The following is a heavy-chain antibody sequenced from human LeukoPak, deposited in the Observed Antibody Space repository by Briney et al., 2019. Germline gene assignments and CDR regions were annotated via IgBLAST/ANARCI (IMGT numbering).Heavy chain of an antibody. CDR2: IYYTGST. V-gene: IGHV4-39*01. CDR1: GGSISSSSYY. J-gene: IGHJ4*02. D-gene: IGHD1-26*01. CDR3: ARHMFTYSGSYYYFDD. Sequence: SETLSLTCTVSGGSISSSSYYWGWVRQPPGKGLGWIGSIYYTGSTYYNPSLKSRVTISVDTSKNQFSLKLTSVTAADTAVFYCARHMFTYSGSYYYFDDWGQGTLVTVSS.